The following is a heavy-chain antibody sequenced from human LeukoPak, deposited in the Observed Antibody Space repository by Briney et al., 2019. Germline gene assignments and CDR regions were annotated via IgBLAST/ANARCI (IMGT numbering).Heavy chain of an antibody. CDR1: GFTFSSYA. D-gene: IGHD1-26*01. J-gene: IGHJ4*02. Sequence: GGSLRLSCAASGFTFSSYAMSWVRQAPGKGLEWVSAISGSGGSTYYADSAKGRFTISRDNSKNTLYLQMNSLRAEDTAVYYCARDQGGSYRNYYFDYWGQGTLVTVSS. V-gene: IGHV3-23*01. CDR2: ISGSGGST. CDR3: ARDQGGSYRNYYFDY.